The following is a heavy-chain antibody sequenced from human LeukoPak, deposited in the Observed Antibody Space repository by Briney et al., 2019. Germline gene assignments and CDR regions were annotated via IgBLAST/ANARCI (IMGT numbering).Heavy chain of an antibody. CDR2: IIPIFGTA. Sequence: GASVKVSCKASGGTFSSYAISWVRQAPGQGLEWRGGIIPIFGTANYAQKFQGRVTITADESTSTAYMELSSLRSEDTAVYYCARPYCSGGSCYSHFQHWGQGTLVTVSS. V-gene: IGHV1-69*13. CDR1: GGTFSSYA. D-gene: IGHD2-15*01. CDR3: ARPYCSGGSCYSHFQH. J-gene: IGHJ1*01.